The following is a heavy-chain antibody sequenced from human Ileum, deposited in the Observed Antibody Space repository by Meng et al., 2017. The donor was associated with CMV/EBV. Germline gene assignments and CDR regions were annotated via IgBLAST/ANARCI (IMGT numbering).Heavy chain of an antibody. V-gene: IGHV4-39*01. J-gene: IGHJ6*02. D-gene: IGHD4-17*01. CDR3: ARLRYYYGMDV. Sequence: SETLSLTCTVSGGSISSSNYYWGWIRQPPGKGLEWIGSIYYSGSTYYNPSLKSQVTLSVDTSKNQFSLKLSSVTAADTALYYCARLRYYYGMDVWGQGTTVTVSS. CDR1: GGSISSSNYY. CDR2: IYYSGST.